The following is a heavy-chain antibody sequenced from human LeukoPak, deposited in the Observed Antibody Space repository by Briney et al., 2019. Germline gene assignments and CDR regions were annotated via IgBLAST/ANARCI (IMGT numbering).Heavy chain of an antibody. V-gene: IGHV1-69*01. D-gene: IGHD6-19*01. CDR1: GGTFSSYA. CDR2: IIPIFGTA. J-gene: IGHJ3*02. CDR3: ARDQRGIAVAGTSFGAFEI. Sequence: GSSVKVSCKASGGTFSSYAISWVRQAPGQGLEWMGGIIPIFGTANYAQKFQGRVTITADESTSTAYMELSSLRSEDTAVYYCARDQRGIAVAGTSFGAFEIWGQGTMVTVSS.